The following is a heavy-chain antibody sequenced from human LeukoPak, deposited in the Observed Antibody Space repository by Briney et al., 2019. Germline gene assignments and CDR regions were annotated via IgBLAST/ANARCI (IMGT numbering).Heavy chain of an antibody. D-gene: IGHD6-13*01. Sequence: PGGSLRLSCAASGFSFSSYAMSWVRQAPGKGLEWVSYISSSGSTIYYADSVKGRFTISRDNAKNSLYLQMNSLRAEDTAVYYCARELGSWRDYWGQGTLVTVSS. CDR3: ARELGSWRDY. V-gene: IGHV3-48*04. J-gene: IGHJ4*02. CDR1: GFSFSSYA. CDR2: ISSSGSTI.